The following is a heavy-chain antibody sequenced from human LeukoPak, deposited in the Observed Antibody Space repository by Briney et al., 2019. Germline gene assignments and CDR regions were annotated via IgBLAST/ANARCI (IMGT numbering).Heavy chain of an antibody. CDR1: RGSMSSYC. V-gene: IGHV4-59*01. D-gene: IGHD6-19*01. CDR2: IYYSGST. Sequence: SETLSLTCTVSRGSMSSYCWSWIRQPPGKGLEWIGYIYYSGSTNYNPSLKSRVIISVDTSKNQFSLKLTSVTAADTAVYYCARVRVSSSSHPWYFDYWGQGTLATVSS. J-gene: IGHJ4*02. CDR3: ARVRVSSSSHPWYFDY.